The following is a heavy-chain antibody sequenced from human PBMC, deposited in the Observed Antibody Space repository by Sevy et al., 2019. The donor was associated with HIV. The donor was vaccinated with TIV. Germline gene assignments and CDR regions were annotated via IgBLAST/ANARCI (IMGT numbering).Heavy chain of an antibody. CDR1: GFTFSSYS. CDR2: ISSSSNTI. CDR3: ARSPGIAAAGKYYFDY. V-gene: IGHV3-48*02. J-gene: IGHJ4*02. Sequence: GGSLRLSCAASGFTFSSYSINWVRQAPGKGLEWVSSISSSSNTIYYADSVRGRFTISRDNAKNSLHLQVNSLRDEDTAVYYCARSPGIAAAGKYYFDYWGQGTLVTVSS. D-gene: IGHD6-13*01.